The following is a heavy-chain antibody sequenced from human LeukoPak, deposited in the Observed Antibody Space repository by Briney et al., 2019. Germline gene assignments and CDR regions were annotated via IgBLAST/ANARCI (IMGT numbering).Heavy chain of an antibody. D-gene: IGHD3-3*01. CDR1: GYTFTGYY. CDR3: ASFRSSGMYYFDY. V-gene: IGHV1-2*06. J-gene: IGHJ4*02. Sequence: ASVKVSCKASGYTFTGYYMHWVRQAPGQRLEWMGRINPNSGGTNYAQKFQGRVTMTRDTSISTAYMELSRLRSDDTAVYYCASFRSSGMYYFDYWGQGTLVTVSS. CDR2: INPNSGGT.